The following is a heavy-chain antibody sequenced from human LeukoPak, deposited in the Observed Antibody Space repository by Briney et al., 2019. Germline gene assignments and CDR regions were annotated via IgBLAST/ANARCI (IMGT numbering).Heavy chain of an antibody. J-gene: IGHJ4*02. CDR2: ISASAAMT. CDR1: GFTFNNYV. Sequence: GGSLTLSCEASGFTFNNYVMTWLRQAPGKGLEWVSSISASAAMTYYADSVKGRFTVSRDNSNNRLYLQMSGLTAADTAVYYCAKDRSIGTYYTFDHCGQGTLVTVSS. V-gene: IGHV3-23*01. CDR3: AKDRSIGTYYTFDH. D-gene: IGHD1-26*01.